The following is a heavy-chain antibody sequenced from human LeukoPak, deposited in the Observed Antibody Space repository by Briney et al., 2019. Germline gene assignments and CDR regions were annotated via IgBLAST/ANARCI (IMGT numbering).Heavy chain of an antibody. CDR1: GYTFTSYG. Sequence: ASVKVSCKASGYTFTSYGISWVRLAPGQGLEWMGSISAYNGNTKFAQKLQGRVLMTTDTSTSTAYMELRSLRSDDTAVYYCARDQYDFVWGSYRPYFDYWGQGTLVTVSS. V-gene: IGHV1-18*04. CDR2: ISAYNGNT. J-gene: IGHJ4*02. CDR3: ARDQYDFVWGSYRPYFDY. D-gene: IGHD3-16*02.